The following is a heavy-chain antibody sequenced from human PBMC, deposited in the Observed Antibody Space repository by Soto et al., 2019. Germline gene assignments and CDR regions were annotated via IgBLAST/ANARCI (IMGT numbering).Heavy chain of an antibody. V-gene: IGHV1-46*01. Sequence: GASVKVSCKASGYTFTSYYMHWVRQAPGQGLECMGIINPSGGSTSYAQKFQGRVSITADASTSTAYLELSSLRSEDSAVYYCARDYTSSYNYDSTNYGYFDFWGLGTLVTVSS. CDR3: ARDYTSSYNYDSTNYGYFDF. CDR1: GYTFTSYY. J-gene: IGHJ4*02. CDR2: INPSGGST. D-gene: IGHD3-22*01.